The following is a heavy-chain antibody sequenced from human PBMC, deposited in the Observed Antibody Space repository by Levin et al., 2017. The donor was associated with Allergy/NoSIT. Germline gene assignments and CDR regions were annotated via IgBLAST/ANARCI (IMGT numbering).Heavy chain of an antibody. V-gene: IGHV3-15*01. CDR3: TTDGSYGDYARGIDY. Sequence: LSLTCAASGFTFSNAWMSWVRQAPGKGLEWVGRIKSKTDGGTTDYAAPVKGRFTISRDDSKNTLYLQMNSLKTEDTAVYYCTTDGSYGDYARGIDYWGQGTLVTVSS. CDR1: GFTFSNAW. D-gene: IGHD4-17*01. J-gene: IGHJ4*02. CDR2: IKSKTDGGTT.